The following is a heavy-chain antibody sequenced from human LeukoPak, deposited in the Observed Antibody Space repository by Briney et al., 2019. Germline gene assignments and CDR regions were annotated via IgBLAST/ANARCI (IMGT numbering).Heavy chain of an antibody. CDR3: ARGPLTEVAGTTWDY. V-gene: IGHV3-23*01. CDR2: ISGSGGST. J-gene: IGHJ4*02. Sequence: GGSLRLSCAASGFTFSSYAMSWVRQAPGKGLNWFSPISGSGGSTYYADSVKGRFTISRDNSKNTLYLQMNNLRAEDTAIYFCARGPLTEVAGTTWDYWGQGTLVTVSS. D-gene: IGHD6-19*01. CDR1: GFTFSSYA.